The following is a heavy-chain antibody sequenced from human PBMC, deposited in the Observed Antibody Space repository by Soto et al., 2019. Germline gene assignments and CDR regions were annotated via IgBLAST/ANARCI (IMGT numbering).Heavy chain of an antibody. J-gene: IGHJ4*02. V-gene: IGHV1-18*01. CDR2: ISAYNGNT. Sequence: ASVKVSCKTSGYTFSNYGINWVRQAPGQGLEWMGWISAYNGNTNFAQKLQGRVSLTTDTSSTTAYMELRSLTSDDTAVYYFARDLVPGYTGFSDYWGQGTLVTVSS. CDR3: ARDLVPGYTGFSDY. D-gene: IGHD5-12*01. CDR1: GYTFSNYG.